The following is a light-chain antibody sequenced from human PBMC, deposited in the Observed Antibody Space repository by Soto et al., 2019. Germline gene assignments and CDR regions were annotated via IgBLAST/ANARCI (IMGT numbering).Light chain of an antibody. Sequence: QSVLTQTASVSGSPAQSITISCTGTSSDVGGYNYVSWYQQHPGKAPKLMIYAVTDRPSGVSSRFSGSKSGNTASLTISGLQAEDEADYYCSSYTSSSTLFGTGTKVTVL. V-gene: IGLV2-14*01. J-gene: IGLJ1*01. CDR1: SSDVGGYNY. CDR2: AVT. CDR3: SSYTSSSTL.